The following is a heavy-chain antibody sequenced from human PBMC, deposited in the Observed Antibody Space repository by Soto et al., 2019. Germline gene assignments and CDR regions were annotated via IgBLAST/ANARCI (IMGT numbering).Heavy chain of an antibody. CDR3: ARAALWFGEYYYYYGMDV. CDR2: INPNSGGT. V-gene: IGHV1-2*04. D-gene: IGHD3-10*01. CDR1: GYTFTGYY. Sequence: ASVQGSCKASGYTFTGYYMHWVRQAPGQGLEWMGWINPNSGGTNYAQKFQGWVTMTRDTSISTAYMELSRLRSDDTAVYYCARAALWFGEYYYYYGMDVWGQGTTVTVSS. J-gene: IGHJ6*02.